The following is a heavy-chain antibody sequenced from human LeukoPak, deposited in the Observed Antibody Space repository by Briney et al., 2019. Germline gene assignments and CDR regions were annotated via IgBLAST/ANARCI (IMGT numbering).Heavy chain of an antibody. Sequence: KPSETLSLTCAVYGGSFSGYYWSWIRQPPGKGLEWIGEINHSGCTNYNPSLKSRVTISVDTSKNQFSLKLSSVTAADTAVYYCARHALLGYCSGGSCYSGFDPWGQGTLVTVSS. CDR3: ARHALLGYCSGGSCYSGFDP. V-gene: IGHV4-34*01. CDR2: INHSGCT. D-gene: IGHD2-15*01. CDR1: GGSFSGYY. J-gene: IGHJ5*02.